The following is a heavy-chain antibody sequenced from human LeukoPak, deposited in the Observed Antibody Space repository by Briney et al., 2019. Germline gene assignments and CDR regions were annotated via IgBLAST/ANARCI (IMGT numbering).Heavy chain of an antibody. Sequence: GGSLRLSCAASGFNFSSYGMHWVRQAPGKGLEWVAVISYDGSHKDHVDSVKGRFTISRDNSKNTLYLQMNSLRAEDTAVFYCVKDRGSRSSYYYGMDVWGQGTTVTVSS. D-gene: IGHD1-26*01. J-gene: IGHJ6*02. V-gene: IGHV3-30*18. CDR3: VKDRGSRSSYYYGMDV. CDR2: ISYDGSHK. CDR1: GFNFSSYG.